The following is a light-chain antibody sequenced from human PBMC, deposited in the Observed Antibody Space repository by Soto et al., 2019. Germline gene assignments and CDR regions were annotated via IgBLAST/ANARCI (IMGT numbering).Light chain of an antibody. CDR3: SSYTRSSTLI. V-gene: IGLV2-14*01. CDR2: EVS. Sequence: QSALTQPASVSGSPGQSIATSCTGTSSDIGGYNYVSWYQQHPGRAPKLMIYEVSNRPSGVSNRFSGSKSGNTASLTISGLQAEDEADCYCSSYTRSSTLIFGIGTKVTVL. J-gene: IGLJ1*01. CDR1: SSDIGGYNY.